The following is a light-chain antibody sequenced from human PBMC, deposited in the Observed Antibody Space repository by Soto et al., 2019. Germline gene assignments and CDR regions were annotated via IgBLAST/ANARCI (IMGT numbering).Light chain of an antibody. V-gene: IGKV3-15*01. CDR2: RTS. CDR3: QQRSNWPIT. CDR1: QSISSN. J-gene: IGKJ5*01. Sequence: EIVMTQSPATLSVSPGERATLSCRASQSISSNLAWYQQKPGQAPRLLMFRTSSRATGFPARFSGSGSGTEFNLTISSLQSDDFATYYCQQRSNWPITFGQGTRLEIK.